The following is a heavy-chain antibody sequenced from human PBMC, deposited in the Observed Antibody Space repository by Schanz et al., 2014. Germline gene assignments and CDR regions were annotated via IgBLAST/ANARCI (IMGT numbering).Heavy chain of an antibody. V-gene: IGHV3-48*01. Sequence: EVQLVESGGGLVQPGGSLRLSCAASGFTFSTYAMAWVRQAPGKGLEWVSYISSASSTINYADSVKGRFTISRDNAKNSLYLQMDSLRAEDTAVYYCARDLPRTFLFDYWGQGTLVTVSS. J-gene: IGHJ4*02. CDR2: ISSASSTI. CDR1: GFTFSTYA. CDR3: ARDLPRTFLFDY.